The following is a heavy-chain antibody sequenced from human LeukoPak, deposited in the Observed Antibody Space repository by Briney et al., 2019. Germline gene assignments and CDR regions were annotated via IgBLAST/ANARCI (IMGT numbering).Heavy chain of an antibody. V-gene: IGHV1-8*03. CDR1: GYTFINYD. D-gene: IGHD5-18*01. CDR3: ARGRPDTSVPRTYYMDV. Sequence: ASVKVSCEASGYTFINYDINWVRQATGQGLEWMGWMSPNSGNTGSAQKFQGRVTFTRDASISTSFMELSSLRSEDTAIYYCARGRPDTSVPRTYYMDVWGKGTTVTVSS. CDR2: MSPNSGNT. J-gene: IGHJ6*03.